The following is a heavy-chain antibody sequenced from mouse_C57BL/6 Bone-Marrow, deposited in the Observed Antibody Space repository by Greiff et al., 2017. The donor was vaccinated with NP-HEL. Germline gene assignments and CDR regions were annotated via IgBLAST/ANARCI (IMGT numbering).Heavy chain of an antibody. CDR1: GYSITSDY. V-gene: IGHV3-8*01. CDR2: ISYSGST. D-gene: IGHD1-1*01. Sequence: DVQLVESGPGLAKPSQTLSLTCSVTGYSITSDYWNWIRKFPGNKLEYMGYISYSGSTYYNPSLKSRISITRDTSKNQYYLQLNSVTTEDTATYYCARCYGSSFWYFDVWGTGTTVTVSS. CDR3: ARCYGSSFWYFDV. J-gene: IGHJ1*03.